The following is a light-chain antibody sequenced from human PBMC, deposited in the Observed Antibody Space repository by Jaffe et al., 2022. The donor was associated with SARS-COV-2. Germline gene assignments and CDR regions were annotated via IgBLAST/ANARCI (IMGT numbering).Light chain of an antibody. CDR3: QQRSTWPWT. Sequence: DIVLTQSPATLSLSPGERATLSCRASQSVNSYLAWYQQRPGQAPRLLIYGAFNRATGIPVRFSGSVSGTDFTLTISSLEPEDFAVYYCQQRSTWPWTFGQGTKVEIK. J-gene: IGKJ1*01. CDR2: GAF. V-gene: IGKV3-11*01. CDR1: QSVNSY.